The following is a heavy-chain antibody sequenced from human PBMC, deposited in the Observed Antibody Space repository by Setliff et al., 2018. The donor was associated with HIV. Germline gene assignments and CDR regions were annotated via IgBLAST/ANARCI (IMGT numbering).Heavy chain of an antibody. CDR3: ARLRTAPAGRLYPPGY. CDR1: GGSIISSTFY. J-gene: IGHJ4*02. Sequence: SETLSLTCAVSGGSIISSTFYWGWIRQPPGKGLEWIGTIYYTGSTYYNPSLKSRLTIYVDTAKNQLSLRLTSVTATDTAVYYCARLRTAPAGRLYPPGYWGQGTLVTVSS. CDR2: IYYTGST. V-gene: IGHV4-39*01. D-gene: IGHD6-13*01.